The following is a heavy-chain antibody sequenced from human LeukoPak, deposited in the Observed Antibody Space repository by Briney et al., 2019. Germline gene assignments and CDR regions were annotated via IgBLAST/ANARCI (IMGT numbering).Heavy chain of an antibody. CDR2: IWFDGRNK. CDR3: ARGDYYGSGSYIDY. V-gene: IGHV3-33*01. J-gene: IGHJ4*02. CDR1: GFTFSSYG. Sequence: PGRSLRLSCAASGFTFSSYGMHWVRQAPGKGLEWVAVIWFDGRNKYYADSVKGRFTISRDNSKSTLYLQMNSLRAVDTAVYYCARGDYYGSGSYIDYWGQGTLVTVSS. D-gene: IGHD3-10*01.